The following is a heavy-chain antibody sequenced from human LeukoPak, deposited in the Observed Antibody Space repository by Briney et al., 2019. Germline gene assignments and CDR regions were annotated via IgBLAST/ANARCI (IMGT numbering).Heavy chain of an antibody. CDR2: IYYSGST. D-gene: IGHD6-19*01. CDR3: AREVTSGWYYYYMDV. CDR1: GGSISSSSYY. V-gene: IGHV4-39*07. J-gene: IGHJ6*03. Sequence: PSETLSLTCTVSGGSISSSSYYWGWIRQPPGKGLEWIGSIYYSGSTYYNPSLKSRVTISVDTSKNQFSLKLSSVTAADTAVYYCAREVTSGWYYYYMDVWGKGTTVTVSS.